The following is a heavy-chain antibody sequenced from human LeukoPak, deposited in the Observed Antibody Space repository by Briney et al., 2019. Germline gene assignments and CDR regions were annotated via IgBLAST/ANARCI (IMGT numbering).Heavy chain of an antibody. J-gene: IGHJ4*02. Sequence: GGSLRLSCAASGFTFSNAWMSWVRQAPGKGLEWVGRIKSKTDGGTTDYAAPVKGRFTISRDDSKNTLYLQMNSLKTEDTAVYYCTTDRGGWYSGGPYWGQGTLVIVSS. CDR3: TTDRGGWYSGGPY. CDR2: IKSKTDGGTT. V-gene: IGHV3-15*01. D-gene: IGHD6-19*01. CDR1: GFTFSNAW.